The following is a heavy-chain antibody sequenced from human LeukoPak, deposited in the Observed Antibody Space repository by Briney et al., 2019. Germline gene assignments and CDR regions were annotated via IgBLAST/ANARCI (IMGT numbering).Heavy chain of an antibody. Sequence: GGSLRLSCAASGFTFSSHDMGWVRQAPGKGLEWVSGISGLGGSTYYAGSVKGGFTISTDNSQNTLYLHMNSLRADDTAVYYCARDPGVVAFHYFDYWGQGSLVTVSS. CDR3: ARDPGVVAFHYFDY. V-gene: IGHV3-23*01. CDR2: ISGLGGST. J-gene: IGHJ4*02. D-gene: IGHD3-3*01. CDR1: GFTFSSHD.